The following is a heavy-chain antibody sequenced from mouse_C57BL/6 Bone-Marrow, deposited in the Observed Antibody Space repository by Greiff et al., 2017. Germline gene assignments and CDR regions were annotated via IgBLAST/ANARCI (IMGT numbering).Heavy chain of an antibody. J-gene: IGHJ2*01. CDR2: ISNLAYSI. CDR3: ARSYYGYFYFDY. CDR1: GFTFSDYG. Sequence: EVQLQESGGGLVQPGGSLKLSCAASGFTFSDYGMAWVRQAPRKGPEWVAFISNLAYSIYYADTVTGRFTISSENAKNTLYLEMSSLRSEDTAMYYCARSYYGYFYFDYWGQGTTLTVSS. V-gene: IGHV5-15*01. D-gene: IGHD2-2*01.